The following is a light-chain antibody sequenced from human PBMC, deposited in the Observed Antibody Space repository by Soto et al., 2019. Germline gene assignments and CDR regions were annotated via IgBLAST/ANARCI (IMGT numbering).Light chain of an antibody. CDR1: QFVSRR. CDR3: QEYIRWPPGM. V-gene: IGKV3-15*01. CDR2: DTS. Sequence: EIVVTQSPATLSASPGERVTLSCRASQFVSRRLAWYQQRPGQVPRLLIYDTSTRAPGISARFSGSGSGTEFTLPISSRQSEDFAVYYCQEYIRWPPGMFGPGTTVDIK. J-gene: IGKJ1*01.